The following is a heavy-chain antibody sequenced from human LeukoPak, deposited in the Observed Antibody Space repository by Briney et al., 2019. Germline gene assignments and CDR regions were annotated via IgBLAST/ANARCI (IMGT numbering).Heavy chain of an antibody. D-gene: IGHD6-19*01. CDR2: IKQDGTEK. V-gene: IGHV3-7*01. CDR1: QFTFSSYW. J-gene: IGHJ3*02. Sequence: GGSLRLSCAASQFTFSSYWMNWVRQAPGKGLEWVANIKQDGTEKYYVGSVKGRFSISRDNGKNSLYLQMNSLRADDTAVYYCARGYTSPWDRAFDIWGQGTTVTVSS. CDR3: ARGYTSPWDRAFDI.